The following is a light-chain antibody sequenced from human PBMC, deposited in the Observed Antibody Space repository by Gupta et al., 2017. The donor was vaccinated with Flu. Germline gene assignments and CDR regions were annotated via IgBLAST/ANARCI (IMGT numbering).Light chain of an antibody. Sequence: NFMLTQSHSVSESPGKTVTISCTRSSGSIDTNYVQWYQQRADSSPTIVIYEDNLRPSVVPDRFSGSIDTSSNSASLTISGLKTEDEADYFCQSYDSFNRYVVFGGGTKLTVL. CDR2: EDN. J-gene: IGLJ2*01. CDR1: SGSIDTNY. V-gene: IGLV6-57*01. CDR3: QSYDSFNRYVV.